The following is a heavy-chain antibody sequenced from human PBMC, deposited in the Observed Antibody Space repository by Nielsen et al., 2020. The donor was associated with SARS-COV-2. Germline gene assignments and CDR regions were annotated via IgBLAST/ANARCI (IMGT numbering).Heavy chain of an antibody. D-gene: IGHD3-3*01. V-gene: IGHV3-7*01. CDR1: GFTFATYW. CDR3: ARGIAGDTIFGAFGEPYFDF. Sequence: GESLKISCAASGFTFATYWMTLVRQAPGKGLEWVANINQDGSEKYYGDSVKGRFTVSRDNAKNSLYLQMNSLRAEDTAVYYCARGIAGDTIFGAFGEPYFDFWGQGILVTVSS. CDR2: INQDGSEK. J-gene: IGHJ4*02.